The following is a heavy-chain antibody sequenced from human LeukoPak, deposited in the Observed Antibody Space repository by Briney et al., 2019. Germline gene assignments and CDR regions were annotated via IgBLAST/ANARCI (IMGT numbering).Heavy chain of an antibody. D-gene: IGHD6-13*01. CDR3: ARSMYSSSWSWDY. J-gene: IGHJ4*02. CDR2: IYSGGNT. CDR1: GFTFSNYW. Sequence: GGSLRLSCAASGFTFSNYWMNWVRQAPGKGLKWVSVIYSGGNTYYADSVKGRFTISRDNSKNTLYLQMNSLRAEDTAVYYCARSMYSSSWSWDYWGQGTLVTVSS. V-gene: IGHV3-53*01.